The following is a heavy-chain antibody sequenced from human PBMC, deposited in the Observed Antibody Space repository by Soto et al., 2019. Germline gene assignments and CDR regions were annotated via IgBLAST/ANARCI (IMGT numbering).Heavy chain of an antibody. V-gene: IGHV3-30*18. CDR2: ISYDGSNK. Sequence: GGSLRLSCAASGFTFSSYGMHWVRQAPGKGLEWVAVISYDGSNKYYADSVKGRFTISRDNSKNTLYLQMNSLRAEDTAVYYCAKGKVGGSFGMDVWGQGTTVTVSS. CDR3: AKGKVGGSFGMDV. J-gene: IGHJ6*02. CDR1: GFTFSSYG. D-gene: IGHD1-26*01.